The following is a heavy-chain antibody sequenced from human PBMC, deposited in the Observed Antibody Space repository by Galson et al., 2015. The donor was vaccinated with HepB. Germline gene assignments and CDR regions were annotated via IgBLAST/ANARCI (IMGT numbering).Heavy chain of an antibody. Sequence: CAISGDSVSSNSAAWNWIRQSPSRGLEWLGRTYYRSKWYNDYAVSVKSRITINPDTSKNQFSLQLNSVTPEDTAVYYCARSPIQLGASAFDIWGQGTMVTVSS. D-gene: IGHD5-18*01. CDR3: ARSPIQLGASAFDI. V-gene: IGHV6-1*01. CDR2: TYYRSKWYN. CDR1: GDSVSSNSAA. J-gene: IGHJ3*02.